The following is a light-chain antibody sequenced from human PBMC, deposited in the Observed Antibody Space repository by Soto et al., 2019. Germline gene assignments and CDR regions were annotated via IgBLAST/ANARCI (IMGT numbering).Light chain of an antibody. CDR2: KAS. J-gene: IGKJ1*01. Sequence: DIQMTQSPSTLSASVGDRVTITCRASQTISSWLAWYQQKPGKAPKLLSYKASTLKSGVPSRFSGSGSGTEFTLTISSLQPDDFATYYCQHYNSYSAAFGHGTKVDIK. CDR1: QTISSW. V-gene: IGKV1-5*03. CDR3: QHYNSYSAA.